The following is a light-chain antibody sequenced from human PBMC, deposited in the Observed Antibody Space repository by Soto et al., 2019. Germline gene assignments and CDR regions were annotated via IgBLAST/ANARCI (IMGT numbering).Light chain of an antibody. Sequence: IVLTQSPGTLSLSPGERATLACRASQSLSSSYLAWYQLKPGQAPRLLIYGAYNRATGLPDRFSGSGSGTDFTLTISRLEPEDIAVYFCLQYASPLYSFGQGTKLEIK. CDR3: LQYASPLYS. V-gene: IGKV3-20*01. J-gene: IGKJ2*01. CDR2: GAY. CDR1: QSLSSSY.